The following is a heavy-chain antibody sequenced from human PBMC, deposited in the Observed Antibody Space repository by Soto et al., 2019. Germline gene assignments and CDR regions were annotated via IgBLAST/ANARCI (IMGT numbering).Heavy chain of an antibody. J-gene: IGHJ4*02. CDR2: VAHDGSSK. CDR3: ARDRRITAILAEIDL. Sequence: GGSLRLSCAASGFTFSNHGMHWVRGAPGKGLEWVALVAHDGSSKYYAGSVKGRFTISSDKSTNTLFLQMDSLDTEDTAVYYCARDRRITAILAEIDLWGRGTLMTV. V-gene: IGHV3-30*03. D-gene: IGHD3-3*02. CDR1: GFTFSNHG.